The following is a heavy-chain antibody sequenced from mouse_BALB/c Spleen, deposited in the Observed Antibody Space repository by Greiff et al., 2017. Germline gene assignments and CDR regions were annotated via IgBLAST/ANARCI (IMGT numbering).Heavy chain of an antibody. D-gene: IGHD1-1*01. V-gene: IGHV3-6*02. J-gene: IGHJ4*01. CDR1: GYSITSDYY. Sequence: EVHLVESGPGLVKPSQSLSLTCSVTGYSITSDYYWNWIRQFPGNKLEWMGYISYDGSNNYNPSLKNRISITRDTSKNQFFLKLNSVTTEDTATYYCARRFYYGSRVYAMDYWGQGTSVTVSS. CDR3: ARRFYYGSRVYAMDY. CDR2: ISYDGSN.